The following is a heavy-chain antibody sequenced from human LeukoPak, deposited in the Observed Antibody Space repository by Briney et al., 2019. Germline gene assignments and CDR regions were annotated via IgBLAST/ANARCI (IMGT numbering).Heavy chain of an antibody. CDR1: GYTFTGYY. CDR2: INPNSGGT. CDR3: ARDMEMATIGDY. J-gene: IGHJ4*02. D-gene: IGHD5-24*01. V-gene: IGHV1-2*02. Sequence: ASVKVSCKASGYTFTGYYMHWVRQAPGQGLEWMGWINPNSGGTNYAQKFQGRVTMTRDTSISAAYMELSRLRSDDTAVYYCARDMEMATIGDYWGQGTLVTVSS.